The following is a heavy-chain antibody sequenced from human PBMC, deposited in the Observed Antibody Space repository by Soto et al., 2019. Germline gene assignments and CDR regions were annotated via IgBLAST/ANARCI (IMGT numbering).Heavy chain of an antibody. CDR2: ISGSGGST. V-gene: IGHV3-23*01. Sequence: PEVSLRLSCAPSGFTFSRYAMSWVRQAPGQGLEWVSAISGSGGSTYYADSVKGRFTISRDNSKNTLYLQMNSLRAEDTAVYYCARDPITIFGVVIQDYYYGMDVWGQGT. D-gene: IGHD3-3*01. CDR1: GFTFSRYA. J-gene: IGHJ6*02. CDR3: ARDPITIFGVVIQDYYYGMDV.